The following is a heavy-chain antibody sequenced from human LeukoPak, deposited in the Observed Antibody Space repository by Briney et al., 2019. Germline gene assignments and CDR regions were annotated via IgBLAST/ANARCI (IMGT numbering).Heavy chain of an antibody. CDR1: GFTFSSFW. D-gene: IGHD2-2*01. CDR3: ARDLSTLSSTPLFYDY. J-gene: IGHJ4*02. CDR2: IKQDGSEK. Sequence: QPGASLRLSCAASGFTFSSFWMSWVRQAPEKGLEWVANIKQDGSEKYYVDSVKGRFTISRDNAKNSLYLQMNSLRAEDTAVYYCARDLSTLSSTPLFYDYWGQGTLVTVSS. V-gene: IGHV3-7*01.